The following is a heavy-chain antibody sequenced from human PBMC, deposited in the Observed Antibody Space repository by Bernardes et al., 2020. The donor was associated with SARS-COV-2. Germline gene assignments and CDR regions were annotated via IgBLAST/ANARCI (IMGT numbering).Heavy chain of an antibody. Sequence: VGSLILSCATSGFSLGSHWMHWVRQGPGKGLMWVSRINEDGSSRGYADSVKGRFTISRDNAKNKVYLEMNSLRAEDTAVYYCARDGDGYTVLFDYWGQGTLVTVSS. CDR2: INEDGSSR. J-gene: IGHJ4*02. CDR1: GFSLGSHW. D-gene: IGHD5-12*01. CDR3: ARDGDGYTVLFDY. V-gene: IGHV3-74*01.